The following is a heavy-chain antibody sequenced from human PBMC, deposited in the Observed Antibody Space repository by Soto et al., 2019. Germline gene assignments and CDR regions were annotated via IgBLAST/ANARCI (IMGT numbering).Heavy chain of an antibody. CDR1: GGTFSSYT. CDR2: IIPILGIA. J-gene: IGHJ3*02. CDR3: AKQGGFGELLSPSAFDI. V-gene: IGHV1-69*02. D-gene: IGHD3-10*01. Sequence: GASVKVSCKASGGTFSSYTISWVRQAPGQGLEWMGRIIPILGIANYAQKFQGRVTITADKSTSTAYMELSSLRSEDTAVYYCAKQGGFGELLSPSAFDIWGQGTMVTVSS.